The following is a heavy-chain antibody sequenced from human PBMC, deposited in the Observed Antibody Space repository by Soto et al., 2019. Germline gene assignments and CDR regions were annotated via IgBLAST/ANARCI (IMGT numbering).Heavy chain of an antibody. D-gene: IGHD3-22*01. V-gene: IGHV3-23*01. CDR1: GFTFSSYA. CDR3: AKGGPPIVVPSMGAFDI. J-gene: IGHJ3*02. Sequence: EVQLLESGGGLVQPGGSLRLSCAASGFTFSSYAMSWVRQAPGKGLEWVSAISGSGGSTYYADSVKGRFTISRDNSKNTLYLQMNSLRAEDTAVYYCAKGGPPIVVPSMGAFDIWGQGTMVTVSS. CDR2: ISGSGGST.